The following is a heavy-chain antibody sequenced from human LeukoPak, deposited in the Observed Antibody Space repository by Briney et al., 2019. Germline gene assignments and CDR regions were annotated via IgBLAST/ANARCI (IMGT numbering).Heavy chain of an antibody. V-gene: IGHV4-59*08. Sequence: SETLSLTCTVSGGSISSYYWSWIRQPPGKGLEWIGYIYYSGSTNYNPSLKSRVTISVDTSKNQFSLKLNSVTAADTAVYYCASWGTEGSDYWGQGTLVTVSS. D-gene: IGHD7-27*01. J-gene: IGHJ4*02. CDR2: IYYSGST. CDR3: ASWGTEGSDY. CDR1: GGSISSYY.